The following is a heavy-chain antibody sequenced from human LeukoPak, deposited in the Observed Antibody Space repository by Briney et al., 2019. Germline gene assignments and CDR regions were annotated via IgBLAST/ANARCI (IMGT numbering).Heavy chain of an antibody. J-gene: IGHJ4*02. CDR1: GFTFSSYS. CDR2: MKKDGSET. Sequence: PGGSLRLSCVVSGFTFSSYSMIWVRQAPGKGLQWVANMKKDGSETNYVDSVKGRFTISRDNAKNSLYLQMNSLGAEDTAVYYCGRHRSGSGTYFIDYWGQGTLVSVSS. V-gene: IGHV3-7*01. D-gene: IGHD3-10*01. CDR3: GRHRSGSGTYFIDY.